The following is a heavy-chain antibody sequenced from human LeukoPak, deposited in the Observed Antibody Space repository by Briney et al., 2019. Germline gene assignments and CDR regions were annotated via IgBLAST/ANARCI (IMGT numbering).Heavy chain of an antibody. J-gene: IGHJ3*02. CDR3: AKDVVFQWELLGPADAFDI. V-gene: IGHV3-23*01. Sequence: PGGSLRLSCAASGFTFSSYGMHWVRQAPGKGLEWVSAISGSGGSTYYADSVKGRFTISRDNSKNTLYLQMNSLRAEDTAVYYCAKDVVFQWELLGPADAFDIWGQGTMVTVSS. CDR2: ISGSGGST. D-gene: IGHD1-26*01. CDR1: GFTFSSYG.